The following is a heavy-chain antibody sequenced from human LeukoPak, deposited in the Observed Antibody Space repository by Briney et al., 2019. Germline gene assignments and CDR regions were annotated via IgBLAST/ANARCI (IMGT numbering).Heavy chain of an antibody. D-gene: IGHD2-2*01. CDR3: ARDSSTYAGPPDY. CDR1: GFTFSSYS. V-gene: IGHV3-48*01. J-gene: IGHJ4*02. CDR2: IGAAGSTI. Sequence: GGSLRPSCAASGFTFSSYSMNWVRQAPGKGLEWVSYIGAAGSTIYYADSVKGRFTISRDNAKNSLFLQMNSLRAEDTAVYYCARDSSTYAGPPDYWGQGTLVTVSS.